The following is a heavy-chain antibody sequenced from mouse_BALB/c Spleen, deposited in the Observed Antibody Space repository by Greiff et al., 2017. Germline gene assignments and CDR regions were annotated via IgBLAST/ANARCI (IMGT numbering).Heavy chain of an antibody. CDR2: IWAGGST. Sequence: VQLQQSGPGLVAPSQSLSITCTVSGFSLTSYGVHWVRQPPGKGLEWLGVIWAGGSTNYNSALMSRLSISKDNSKSQVFLKMNSLQTDDTAMYYCARGGGYHYYWGQGTTLTVSS. V-gene: IGHV2-9*02. CDR1: GFSLTSYG. D-gene: IGHD2-14*01. J-gene: IGHJ2*01. CDR3: ARGGGYHYY.